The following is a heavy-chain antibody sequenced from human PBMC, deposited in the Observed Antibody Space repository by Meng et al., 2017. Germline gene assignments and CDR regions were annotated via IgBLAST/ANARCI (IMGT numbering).Heavy chain of an antibody. CDR1: GGSFSGYS. V-gene: IGHV4-34*01. D-gene: IGHD4-17*01. Sequence: SETLSLTCAVYGGSFSGYSWSWIRQPPGKGLEWIGEINHSGSTNDNPSLKSRVTISLDTSKNQFSLKLSSVTAADTAVYYCARGYGDYWVSDYWGQGTLVTVSS. J-gene: IGHJ4*02. CDR2: INHSGST. CDR3: ARGYGDYWVSDY.